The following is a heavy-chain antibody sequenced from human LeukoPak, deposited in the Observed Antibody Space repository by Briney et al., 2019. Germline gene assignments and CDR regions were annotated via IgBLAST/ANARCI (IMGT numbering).Heavy chain of an antibody. CDR1: GFTFSSHA. CDR2: ISGSGGST. CDR3: ARESPIVVVPAATGYGMDV. Sequence: GGSLRLSCAASGFTFSSHAMSWVRQAPGKGLKWVSAISGSGGSTYYADSVKGRFTISRDNSKNTLYLQMNSLRAEDTAVYYCARESPIVVVPAATGYGMDVWGQGTTVTVSS. V-gene: IGHV3-23*01. D-gene: IGHD2-2*01. J-gene: IGHJ6*02.